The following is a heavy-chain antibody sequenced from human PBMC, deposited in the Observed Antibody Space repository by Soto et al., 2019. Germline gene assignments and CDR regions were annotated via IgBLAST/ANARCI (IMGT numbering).Heavy chain of an antibody. CDR2: TNPRDGST. CDR1: GYSLTGYY. V-gene: IGHV1-46*01. D-gene: IGHD3-10*02. J-gene: IGHJ4*02. Sequence: QVQLVQSGAEVKKPGASVKVSCKASGYSLTGYYMHWVRRAPGQGLEWMGITNPRDGSTNYAQKCQGRVTMTSDTSTSTVYMEMSSLRSDDTAIYYCARSYVTSRPIDFWGQGTLVTVSS. CDR3: ARSYVTSRPIDF.